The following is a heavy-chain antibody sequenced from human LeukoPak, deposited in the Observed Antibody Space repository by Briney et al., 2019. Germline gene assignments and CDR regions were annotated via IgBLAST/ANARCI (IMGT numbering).Heavy chain of an antibody. CDR3: TRPLGITMVRGDNDY. V-gene: IGHV3-73*01. CDR2: IRSKANSYAT. Sequence: GGSLRLSCAASGFTFGGSAMHWVRQASGKGLEWVGRIRSKANSYATAYAASVKGRFTISRDDSKNTAYLQMNSLKTEDTAVYYCTRPLGITMVRGDNDYWGQGTLVTVSS. CDR1: GFTFGGSA. J-gene: IGHJ4*02. D-gene: IGHD3-10*01.